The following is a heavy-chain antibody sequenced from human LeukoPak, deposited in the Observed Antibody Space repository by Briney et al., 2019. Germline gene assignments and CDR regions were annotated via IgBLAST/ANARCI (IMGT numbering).Heavy chain of an antibody. CDR2: IYSGGST. V-gene: IGHV3-53*01. Sequence: PGGSLRLSCAASGFSVSSNYMSWVRQAPGKGLEWVSVIYSGGSTYYADSVKGRFTISRDNSKNTLYLQMNSLRAEDTAVYYCARDMKRDIAARPPYAFDIWGQGTMVTVSS. D-gene: IGHD6-6*01. CDR1: GFSVSSNY. J-gene: IGHJ3*02. CDR3: ARDMKRDIAARPPYAFDI.